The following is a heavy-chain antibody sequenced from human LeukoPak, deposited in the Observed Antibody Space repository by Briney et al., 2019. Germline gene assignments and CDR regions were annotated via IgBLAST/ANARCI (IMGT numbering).Heavy chain of an antibody. CDR2: IIPIFGTA. J-gene: IGHJ4*02. CDR3: AIAYCGGDCLPFDY. V-gene: IGHV1-69*13. Sequence: ASVKVSFTASGGTFSSYAISWVRQAPGQGLEWMGGIIPIFGTANYAQKFQGRVTITADESTSTAYMELSSLRSEDTAVYYCAIAYCGGDCLPFDYWGQGTLVTVSS. CDR1: GGTFSSYA. D-gene: IGHD2-21*02.